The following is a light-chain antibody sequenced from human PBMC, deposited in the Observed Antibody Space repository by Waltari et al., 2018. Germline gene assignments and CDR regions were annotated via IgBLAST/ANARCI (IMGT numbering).Light chain of an antibody. CDR3: YSRDSSGDHLRV. Sequence: SSELTQDPAVSVALGQTVRITCQGDSLRGYYASWYQQKPGQAPVLVIYGKNNRPSGIPYRFSGSSSGNTASLTITVAQAEDEAEYYCYSRDSSGDHLRVFGAGTKVTVL. J-gene: IGLJ1*01. V-gene: IGLV3-19*01. CDR1: SLRGYY. CDR2: GKN.